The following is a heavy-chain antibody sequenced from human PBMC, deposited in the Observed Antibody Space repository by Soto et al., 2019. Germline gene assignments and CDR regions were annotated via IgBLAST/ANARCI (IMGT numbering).Heavy chain of an antibody. J-gene: IGHJ4*02. Sequence: VQLVESGGGLVQPGGSLRLSCAASGFAFGSYWMHWVRQAPGKGLVWVSRISQDGAIATQADSVKGRCTISRDNAKNTLFLQMNSLRPDDTAVYYCLRDQRHWNEFADQWGQGTLVTVSS. V-gene: IGHV3-74*01. CDR1: GFAFGSYW. CDR3: LRDQRHWNEFADQ. D-gene: IGHD1-1*01. CDR2: ISQDGAIA.